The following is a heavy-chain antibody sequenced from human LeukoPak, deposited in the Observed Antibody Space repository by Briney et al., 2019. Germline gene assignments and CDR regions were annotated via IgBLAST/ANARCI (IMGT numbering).Heavy chain of an antibody. V-gene: IGHV4-34*01. Sequence: SETLSLTCAVYGGPFSGYYWSWIRQPPGKGLEWIGEINHSGSTNYNPSLKSRVTISVDTSKNQFSLKLSSVTAADTAVYYCARYMLRGYSYGRNWFDPWGQGTLVTVSS. J-gene: IGHJ5*02. CDR1: GGPFSGYY. CDR3: ARYMLRGYSYGRNWFDP. D-gene: IGHD5-18*01. CDR2: INHSGST.